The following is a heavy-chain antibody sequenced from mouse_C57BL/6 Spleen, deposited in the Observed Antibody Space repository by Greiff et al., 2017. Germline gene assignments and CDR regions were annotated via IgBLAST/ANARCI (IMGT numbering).Heavy chain of an antibody. CDR2: LYPGDGAT. D-gene: IGHD2-4*01. Sequence: VQLQQSGAELVKPGASVKISCKASGYAFSSYWMNWVKQRHGKGLEWIGQLYPGDGATNYNGTFKGKATLTTDKSSSTSYIQLISLTSEDSAVYFCSSKIYYDYDGAMDYWGQGTSVTVSS. J-gene: IGHJ4*01. CDR1: GYAFSSYW. V-gene: IGHV1-80*01. CDR3: SSKIYYDYDGAMDY.